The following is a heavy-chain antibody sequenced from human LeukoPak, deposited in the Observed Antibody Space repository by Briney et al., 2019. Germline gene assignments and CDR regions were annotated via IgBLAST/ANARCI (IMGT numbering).Heavy chain of an antibody. CDR3: ARAGGSYTFDY. CDR2: ITTYT. CDR1: GFTVSDYC. D-gene: IGHD1-26*01. Sequence: GGSLRLSCAASGFTVSDYCMSWIRQAPGKGLEWRSYITTYTNYADSVKGRFTISRDNAQNSLDLQLDSMRAEDTAVYYCARAGGSYTFDYWGQGNLVTVSS. V-gene: IGHV3-11*05. J-gene: IGHJ4*02.